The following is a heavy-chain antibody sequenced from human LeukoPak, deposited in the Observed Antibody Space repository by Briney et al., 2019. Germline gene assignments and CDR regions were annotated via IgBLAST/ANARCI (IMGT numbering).Heavy chain of an antibody. J-gene: IGHJ4*02. D-gene: IGHD6-13*01. CDR3: ARIPEVYSSSWFFDY. V-gene: IGHV3-11*03. CDR1: GFTFSDFY. CDR2: ISSSSYT. Sequence: AGGSLRLSCAASGFTFSDFYMSWIRQAPGKGLEWVSYISSSSYTNYAASVKGRFTISRDNAKNSLYLQMNSLRAEDTAVYYCARIPEVYSSSWFFDYWGQGTLVTVSS.